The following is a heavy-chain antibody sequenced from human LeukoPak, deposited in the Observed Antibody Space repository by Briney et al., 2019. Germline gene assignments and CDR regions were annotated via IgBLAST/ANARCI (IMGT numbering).Heavy chain of an antibody. V-gene: IGHV1-2*02. CDR1: Y. Sequence: YXHWVRXAPGQGLEWMGWINPNSGGTNYAQKFQGRVTMTRDTSISTAYMELSRLRSDDTAVYYCARDPLYQLLYEDYWGQGTLVTVSS. J-gene: IGHJ4*02. CDR3: ARDPLYQLLYEDY. CDR2: INPNSGGT. D-gene: IGHD2-2*02.